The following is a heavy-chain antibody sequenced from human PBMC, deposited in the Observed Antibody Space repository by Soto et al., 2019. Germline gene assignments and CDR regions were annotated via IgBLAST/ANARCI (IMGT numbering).Heavy chain of an antibody. V-gene: IGHV3-7*03. D-gene: IGHD4-4*01. CDR2: IKEDGSEK. J-gene: IGHJ4*02. CDR1: GFIFNRFW. CDR3: ESIDPRGEHSNYPMNY. Sequence: GGSLRLSCAASGFIFNRFWMSWVRQAPGKGLECVANIKEDGSEKYYVDSVKGRFTISRDNAKNSLYLQMNSLRAEDTAVYYCESIDPRGEHSNYPMNYWGQGTLVTVSS.